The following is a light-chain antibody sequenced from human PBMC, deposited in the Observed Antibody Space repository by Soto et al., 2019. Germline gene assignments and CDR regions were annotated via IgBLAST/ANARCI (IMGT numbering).Light chain of an antibody. CDR3: QSYGSSPSANFV. CDR2: GND. J-gene: IGLJ1*01. V-gene: IGLV1-40*01. Sequence: QSVLTQPPSVSGAPGQRVTISCTGSSSNIGAGYDVHWYQQLPGKAPKLLIYGNDNRPSGFPERFSGSKSGTSASLAITGLRADDEADYYCQSYGSSPSANFVFGTGTKVTAL. CDR1: SSNIGAGYD.